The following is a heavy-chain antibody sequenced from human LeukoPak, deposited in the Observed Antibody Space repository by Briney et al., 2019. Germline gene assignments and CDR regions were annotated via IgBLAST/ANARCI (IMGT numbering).Heavy chain of an antibody. CDR3: ASTLRDSTFDY. D-gene: IGHD2/OR15-2a*01. CDR2: IYSGGST. CDR1: GFTFSSYA. V-gene: IGHV3-53*01. J-gene: IGHJ4*02. Sequence: GGSLRLSCAASGFTFSSYAMSWVRQAPGKGLEWVSVIYSGGSTYYADSVKGRFTISRDNSRNTLYLQMNSLRAEDTAVYYCASTLRDSTFDYWGQGTLVTVSS.